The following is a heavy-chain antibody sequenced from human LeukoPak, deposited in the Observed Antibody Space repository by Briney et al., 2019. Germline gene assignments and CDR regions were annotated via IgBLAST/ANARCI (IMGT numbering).Heavy chain of an antibody. Sequence: PETLSLTCTVSGGSISSYYWSWIRHPPGKGLEWIGYIYYSGSTNYNPSLKSRVTISVDTSKNQFSLKLSSVTAADTAVYYCAREGSSTDYYYYMDVWGKGTTVTISS. CDR1: GGSISSYY. CDR3: AREGSSTDYYYYMDV. CDR2: IYYSGST. D-gene: IGHD2-2*01. J-gene: IGHJ6*03. V-gene: IGHV4-59*01.